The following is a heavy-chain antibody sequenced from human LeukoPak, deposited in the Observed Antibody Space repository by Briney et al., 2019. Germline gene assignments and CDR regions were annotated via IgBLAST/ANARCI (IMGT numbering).Heavy chain of an antibody. CDR1: GYTFTGYY. Sequence: ASVKLSCKASGYTFTGYYVYCVRQGPGQPLEKMGWCNGHSGGTSCAQKYQCRVTMTRDTSINTAYMELSGLRSDDTAIYYCARDRERLGDIAFYYFDFWGQGTLVTVSS. CDR3: ARDRERLGDIAFYYFDF. CDR2: CNGHSGGT. J-gene: IGHJ4*02. D-gene: IGHD3-16*01. V-gene: IGHV1-2*02.